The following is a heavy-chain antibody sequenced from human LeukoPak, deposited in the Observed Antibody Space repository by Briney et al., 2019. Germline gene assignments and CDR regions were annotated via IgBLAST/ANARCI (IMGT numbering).Heavy chain of an antibody. CDR2: ISGSGGST. D-gene: IGHD5-12*01. Sequence: GGSLRLSCAASGFTFSSYAMSWVRQAPGKGLEWVSAISGSGGSTYYADSVKGRFTISRDNSKNTLYLQMNSLRAEDTAVYYCAREENHIVTTSYYFDHWGQGTLVTVSS. V-gene: IGHV3-23*01. J-gene: IGHJ4*02. CDR3: AREENHIVTTSYYFDH. CDR1: GFTFSSYA.